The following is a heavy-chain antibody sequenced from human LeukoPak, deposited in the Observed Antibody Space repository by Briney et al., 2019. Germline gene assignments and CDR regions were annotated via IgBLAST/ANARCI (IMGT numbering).Heavy chain of an antibody. V-gene: IGHV3-11*04. CDR2: ISSSGSTI. D-gene: IGHD6-19*01. CDR1: GFTFSDYY. Sequence: PGGSLRLSCAASGFTFSDYYMSWIRQAPGKGLEWVSYISSSGSTIYYADSVKGRFTISRDNAKNSPYVQMNSLRAEDTAVYYCARGRAHELHSGCYLPFDYWGQGTLVTVSS. CDR3: ARGRAHELHSGCYLPFDY. J-gene: IGHJ4*02.